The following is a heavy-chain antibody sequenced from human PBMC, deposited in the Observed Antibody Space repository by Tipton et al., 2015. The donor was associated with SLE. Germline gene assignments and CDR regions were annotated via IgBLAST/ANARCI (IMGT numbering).Heavy chain of an antibody. D-gene: IGHD2-15*01. CDR2: IFYSGST. CDR1: GGSISSGGYS. V-gene: IGHV4-61*08. Sequence: TLSLTCSVSGGSISSGGYSWSWIRQPPGKGLEWIGYIFYSGSTNYTPSLKSRVTISVDTSKNQVSLTLSSVTAADTAVYYCARDRGRTRRGFDYWGQGTLVTVSS. CDR3: ARDRGRTRRGFDY. J-gene: IGHJ4*02.